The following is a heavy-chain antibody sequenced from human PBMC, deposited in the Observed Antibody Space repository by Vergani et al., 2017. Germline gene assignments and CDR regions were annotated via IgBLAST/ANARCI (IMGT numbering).Heavy chain of an antibody. V-gene: IGHV3-23*01. Sequence: EVQLLESGGGLVQPGGSLRLSCAASGFTFSSYAMSWVRQAPGKGLEWVSAISGSGGSTYYADSVKGRFTISIDNSKNTLYLQMNSLRAEDTAVYYCAKDSEQQLVAGLFDYWGQGTLVTVSS. J-gene: IGHJ4*02. D-gene: IGHD6-13*01. CDR3: AKDSEQQLVAGLFDY. CDR1: GFTFSSYA. CDR2: ISGSGGST.